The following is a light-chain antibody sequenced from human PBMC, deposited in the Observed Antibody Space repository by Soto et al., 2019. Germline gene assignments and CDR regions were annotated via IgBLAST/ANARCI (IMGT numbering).Light chain of an antibody. J-gene: IGKJ4*01. Sequence: EIVLTQSPSTLSLSPGERATLSCRASQSVSSSFAWYQQKPGQPPRLLIYDASTRAADIPARFSGSGSVTDFTLTISSLEAEDFAVYCCQQRSDWPLTFCDGTKGQIK. V-gene: IGKV3-11*01. CDR1: QSVSSS. CDR2: DAS. CDR3: QQRSDWPLT.